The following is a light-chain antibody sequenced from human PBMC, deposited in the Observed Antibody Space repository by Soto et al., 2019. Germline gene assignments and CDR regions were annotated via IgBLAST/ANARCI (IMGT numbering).Light chain of an antibody. CDR1: QSVSSNY. J-gene: IGKJ1*01. Sequence: ELSLTQSTGTLSRSPGERATLSGIASQSVSSNYVAWYQQKPGQAPSLLIYAASSRTTGIPDRFSGSGSGTDFTLTISRLEPEDFAVYYCQQYGSSPWTFGLGTKVAIK. V-gene: IGKV3-20*01. CDR2: AAS. CDR3: QQYGSSPWT.